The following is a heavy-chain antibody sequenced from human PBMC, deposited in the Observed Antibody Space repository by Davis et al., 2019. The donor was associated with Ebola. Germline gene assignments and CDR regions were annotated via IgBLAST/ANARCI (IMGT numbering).Heavy chain of an antibody. CDR1: GFTFSSYS. J-gene: IGHJ4*02. CDR2: ISSSSSTI. V-gene: IGHV3-48*02. D-gene: IGHD3-3*01. CDR3: ARSITIFGVVTYYFDY. Sequence: GGSLRLSCAASGFTFSSYSMNWVRQAPGKGLEWVSYISSSSSTIYYADSVKGRFTISRDNAKNSLYLQMNSLRDEDTAVYYCARSITIFGVVTYYFDYWGQGTLVTVSS.